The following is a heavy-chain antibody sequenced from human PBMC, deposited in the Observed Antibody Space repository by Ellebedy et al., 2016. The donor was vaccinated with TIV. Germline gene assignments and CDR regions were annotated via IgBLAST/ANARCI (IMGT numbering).Heavy chain of an antibody. CDR1: GDSLGNSRW. V-gene: IGHV4-4*02. D-gene: IGHD3-16*01. Sequence: MPSETLSLTCAVSGDSLGNSRWWSWVRQPPGKGPEWHGEVNDRGTTNYNPSLKSRVTISIDKSSNQFSLKMKSMTAADTAVYYCARDGFPGLGGYFDFWGQGALVTVSS. CDR2: VNDRGTT. CDR3: ARDGFPGLGGYFDF. J-gene: IGHJ4*02.